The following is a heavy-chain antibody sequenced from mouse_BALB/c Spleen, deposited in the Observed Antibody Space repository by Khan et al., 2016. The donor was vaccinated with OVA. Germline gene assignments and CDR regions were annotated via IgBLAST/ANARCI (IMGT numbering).Heavy chain of an antibody. CDR3: GRLGYYGYFDV. V-gene: IGHV4-1*02. CDR2: INPDSSTI. CDR1: GFDFSRYW. Sequence: MQLEESGGGLVQPGGSLKLSCAASGFDFSRYWMSWVRQAPGKGLEWIGEINPDSSTINYTPSLKDKFIISRDNAKNTLYLQMSKVRSEDTALYYCGRLGYYGYFDVWGAGTTVTVSS. D-gene: IGHD2-2*01. J-gene: IGHJ1*01.